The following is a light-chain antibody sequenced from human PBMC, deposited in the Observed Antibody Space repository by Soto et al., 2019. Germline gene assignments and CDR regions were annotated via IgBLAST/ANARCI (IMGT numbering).Light chain of an antibody. Sequence: QSALTQPPSASGSPGQSVTISCTGTSSDVGGYNYVSWYQQHPGKAPKFLIFEVSRRPSGVPDRFSDSKSGNTASLTVSGLQAEDDADYYCSSYEGSNNPVIFGGGTKLTAL. CDR1: SSDVGGYNY. V-gene: IGLV2-8*01. CDR2: EVS. J-gene: IGLJ2*01. CDR3: SSYEGSNNPVI.